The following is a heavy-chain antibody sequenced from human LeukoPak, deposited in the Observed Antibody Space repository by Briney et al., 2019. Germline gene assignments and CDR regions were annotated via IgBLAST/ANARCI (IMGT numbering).Heavy chain of an antibody. CDR1: GFTFSNYW. V-gene: IGHV3-7*01. CDR3: ARDKSYGDSSDY. Sequence: GGSLRLSCAASGFTFSNYWMSWVRQAPGRRLEWVANINQAGSEKYYVGSVKGRFTISRDNARNSLYLQMNSLRAEDTAVYYCARDKSYGDSSDYWGQGTLVTVSS. D-gene: IGHD2-21*02. CDR2: INQAGSEK. J-gene: IGHJ4*02.